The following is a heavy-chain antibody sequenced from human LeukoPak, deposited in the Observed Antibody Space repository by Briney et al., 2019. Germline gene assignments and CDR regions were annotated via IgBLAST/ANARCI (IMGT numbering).Heavy chain of an antibody. D-gene: IGHD2-15*01. V-gene: IGHV1-69*06. J-gene: IGHJ6*03. Sequence: GSSVKVSCKASGGTFSSYAISWVRQAPGQGLEWMGGIIPIFGTANYAQKFQGRVTITADKSTSTAYMELSRLRSDDTAVYYCARGGGGSCCFSETYYYYYMNVWGKGTTVTVSS. CDR3: ARGGGGSCCFSETYYYYYMNV. CDR2: IIPIFGTA. CDR1: GGTFSSYA.